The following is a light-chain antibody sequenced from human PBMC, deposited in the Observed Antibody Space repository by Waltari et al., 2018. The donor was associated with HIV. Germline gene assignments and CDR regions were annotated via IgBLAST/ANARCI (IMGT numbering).Light chain of an antibody. CDR2: DVS. CDR1: SSDVGGYNY. J-gene: IGLJ3*02. CDR3: SSYTGSSTLWV. Sequence: QSALTQPASVSGSPGQSITISCTGTSSDVGGYNYVSWYQQHPGKAPKLMMYDVSNRPSWVSPRFSGSKSGNTASLTISGLQAEDEADYYCSSYTGSSTLWVFGGGTKLTV. V-gene: IGLV2-14*03.